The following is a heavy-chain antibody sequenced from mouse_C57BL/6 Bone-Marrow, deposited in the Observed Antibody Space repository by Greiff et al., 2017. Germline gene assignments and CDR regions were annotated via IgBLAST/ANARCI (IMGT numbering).Heavy chain of an antibody. J-gene: IGHJ2*01. CDR2: INPGSGGT. CDR3: ARSELGQDYFDY. V-gene: IGHV1-54*01. D-gene: IGHD4-1*01. Sequence: VQRVESGAELVRPGTSVKVSCKASGYAFTNYLIEWVKQRPGQGLEWIGVINPGSGGTNYNEKFKGKATLTADKSSSTAYMQLSSLTSEDSAVXFCARSELGQDYFDYWGQGTTLTVSS. CDR1: GYAFTNYL.